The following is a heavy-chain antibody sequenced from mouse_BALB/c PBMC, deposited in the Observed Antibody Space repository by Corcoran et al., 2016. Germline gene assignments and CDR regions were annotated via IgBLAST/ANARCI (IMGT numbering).Heavy chain of an antibody. CDR3: ASGDGNPSY. CDR2: ISYDGSN. CDR1: GYSITSGDY. J-gene: IGHJ3*01. V-gene: IGHV3-6*02. Sequence: DVQLKESGPGLVKRSQSLYLTCSVTGYSITSGDYWNWIRQFPGNKLEWMGYISYDGSNNYNPSLKNRISITRDTSKNQFFLKLNSVTTEDTATYYCASGDGNPSYCGQVTLVIVSA. D-gene: IGHD2-1*01.